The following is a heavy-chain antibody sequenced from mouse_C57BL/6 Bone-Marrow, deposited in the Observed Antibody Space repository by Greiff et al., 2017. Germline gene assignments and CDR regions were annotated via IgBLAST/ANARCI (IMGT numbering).Heavy chain of an antibody. CDR1: GYTFTSYW. D-gene: IGHD2-5*01. V-gene: IGHV1-69*01. CDR2: IDPSDSYT. Sequence: QVQLQQPGAELVMPGASVKLSCKASGYTFTSYWMHWVKQRPGQGLEWIGEIDPSDSYTNYNQKFKGKSTLTVDKSSSTAYMQLNSLTSEDSAVYYCARFPYSNYGRWFAYWGQGTLVTVSA. CDR3: ARFPYSNYGRWFAY. J-gene: IGHJ3*01.